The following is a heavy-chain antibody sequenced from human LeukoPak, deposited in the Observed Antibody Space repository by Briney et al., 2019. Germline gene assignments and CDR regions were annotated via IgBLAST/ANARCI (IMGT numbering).Heavy chain of an antibody. J-gene: IGHJ6*02. Sequence: SQTLSLTCTVSGGSISSSGYYWSWIRQHPGKDLEWIGYIYYSGTTDYNPSLESRVIISRDTSKNRFSLKLSSVTAADTAVYYCARVSFHCSSTSCYSNIYYYYGMDVWGQGTTVTVSS. CDR3: ARVSFHCSSTSCYSNIYYYYGMDV. CDR2: IYYSGTT. V-gene: IGHV4-31*03. CDR1: GGSISSSGYY. D-gene: IGHD2-2*01.